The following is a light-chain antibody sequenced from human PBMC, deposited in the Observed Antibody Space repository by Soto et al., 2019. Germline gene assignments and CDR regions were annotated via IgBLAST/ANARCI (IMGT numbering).Light chain of an antibody. CDR1: SSNIGSNT. V-gene: IGLV1-44*01. CDR3: AAWDDSLNGPV. Sequence: QSVLTQPPSASGTPGQRVTISCSGSSSNIGSNTVNWYQQLPGTAPKLLIYSNNQRPSGVPDRFSGSKSGTSASLAIGGLQSEDGADYYCAAWDDSLNGPVFGGGTKLTVL. J-gene: IGLJ2*01. CDR2: SNN.